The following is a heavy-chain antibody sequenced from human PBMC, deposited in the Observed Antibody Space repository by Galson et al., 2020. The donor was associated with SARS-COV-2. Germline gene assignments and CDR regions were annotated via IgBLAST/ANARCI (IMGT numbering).Heavy chain of an antibody. CDR2: INPNSGGT. J-gene: IGHJ5*02. Sequence: ASVKASCKASGYTFTGYYMHWVRQAPGQGLEWMGWINPNSGGTNYAQKFQGRVTMTRDTSISTAYMELSRLRSDDTAVYYCARKYYDILTGFELVAPNWFDPWGQGTLVTVSS. CDR1: GYTFTGYY. V-gene: IGHV1-2*02. D-gene: IGHD3-9*01. CDR3: ARKYYDILTGFELVAPNWFDP.